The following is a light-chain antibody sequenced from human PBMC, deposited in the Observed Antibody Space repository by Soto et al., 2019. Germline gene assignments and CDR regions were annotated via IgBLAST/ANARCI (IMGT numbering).Light chain of an antibody. CDR1: TGAVTSGHY. CDR3: LLSYSGGDVV. Sequence: HAVVTQEPSLTVSPGGTVTLTCSSSTGAVTSGHYPYWFQQKPGQAPRTLIYDTSNQHSWTPARFSGSLLGGKAALTLSGAQPDDEADYYCLLSYSGGDVVFGGGTKLTVL. CDR2: DTS. V-gene: IGLV7-46*01. J-gene: IGLJ2*01.